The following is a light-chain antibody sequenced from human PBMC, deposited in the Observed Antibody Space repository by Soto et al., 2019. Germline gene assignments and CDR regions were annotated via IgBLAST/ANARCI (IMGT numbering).Light chain of an antibody. CDR3: QSYDSSLSGWV. CDR1: SSNIGAGYD. V-gene: IGLV1-40*01. J-gene: IGLJ3*02. CDR2: GNS. Sequence: QSVLTQPPSVSGAPGQRVTISCTGSSSNIGAGYDVHWYQQLPGTAPKFLIYGNSNRPSGVPDRFSGSKSGTSASLAITGLQAADEDDYYCQSYDSSLSGWVFGGGTKLTVL.